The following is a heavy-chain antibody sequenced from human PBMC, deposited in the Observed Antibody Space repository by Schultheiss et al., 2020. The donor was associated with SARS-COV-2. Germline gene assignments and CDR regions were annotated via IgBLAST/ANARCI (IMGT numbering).Heavy chain of an antibody. Sequence: GGSLRLSCSASGFTFSSYSMNWVRQAPGKGLEYVSAISSNGGSTYYADSVKGRFTISRDNSKNTLYLQMSSLRAEDTAVYYCVKDQSITIFGVVIFDYWGQGTLVTVSS. D-gene: IGHD3-3*01. CDR3: VKDQSITIFGVVIFDY. J-gene: IGHJ4*02. CDR2: ISSNGGST. CDR1: GFTFSSYS. V-gene: IGHV3-64D*06.